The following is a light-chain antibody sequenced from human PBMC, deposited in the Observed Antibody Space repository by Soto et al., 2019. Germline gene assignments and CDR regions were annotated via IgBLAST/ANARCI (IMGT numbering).Light chain of an antibody. CDR2: WAS. CDR3: QQYYSSPWT. V-gene: IGKV4-1*01. Sequence: DIGMTQSPDSLAVSLGERATINCKSSQSVLYSSNNKNYLAWYQQKPGQPPKLLIYWASTRESGVPDRFSGSGSGTDFTLTISSLRAEDVAVYFCQQYYSSPWTFGQGTKV. CDR1: QSVLYSSNNKNY. J-gene: IGKJ1*01.